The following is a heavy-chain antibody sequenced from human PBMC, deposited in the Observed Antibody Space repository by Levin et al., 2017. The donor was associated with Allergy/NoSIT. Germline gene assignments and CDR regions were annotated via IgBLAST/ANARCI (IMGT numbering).Heavy chain of an antibody. CDR2: INPNSGGT. J-gene: IGHJ4*02. V-gene: IGHV1-2*02. CDR3: AREPPYDSSGSPVVNSVWFDF. CDR1: GYTFTGYY. Sequence: ASVKVSCKASGYTFTGYYMHWVRQAPGQGLEWTGWINPNSGGTNYAQKFQGRVTMTRDTSISTAYMELGRLTSDDSAVYYCAREPPYDSSGSPVVNSVWFDFWGQGTLVTVSS. D-gene: IGHD3-22*01.